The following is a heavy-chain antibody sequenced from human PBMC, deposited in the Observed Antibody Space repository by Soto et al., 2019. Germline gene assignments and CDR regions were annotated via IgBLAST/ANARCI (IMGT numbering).Heavy chain of an antibody. CDR3: ARTFNYYYYYGMDV. CDR2: ISSSSSTI. V-gene: IGHV3-48*02. Sequence: EVQLVESGGGLVQPGGSLRLSCAASGFTFSSYSMNWVRQASGKGLEWVSYISSSSSTIYYPDSVKGRFTISRDNATNSLYLQMNRLRDEDTAVYSCARTFNYYYYYGMDVWGQGTTVTVSS. J-gene: IGHJ6*02. CDR1: GFTFSSYS.